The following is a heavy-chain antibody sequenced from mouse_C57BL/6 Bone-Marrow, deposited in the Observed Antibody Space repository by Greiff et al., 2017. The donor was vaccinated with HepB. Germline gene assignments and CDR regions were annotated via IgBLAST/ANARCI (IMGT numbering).Heavy chain of an antibody. D-gene: IGHD2-4*01. CDR2: IDPENGDT. Sequence: VQLQQSGAELVRPGASVKLSCTASGFNIKDDYMHWVKQRPEQGLEWIGWIDPENGDTEYASKFQGKATITADTASTTAYLQLSSLTSEDTSVYYCTPFYYDYPPFADWGQGTLVTVSA. CDR3: TPFYYDYPPFAD. J-gene: IGHJ3*01. CDR1: GFNIKDDY. V-gene: IGHV14-4*01.